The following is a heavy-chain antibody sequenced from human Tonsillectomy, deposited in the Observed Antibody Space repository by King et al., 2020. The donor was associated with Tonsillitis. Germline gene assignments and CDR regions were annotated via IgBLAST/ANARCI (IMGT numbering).Heavy chain of an antibody. V-gene: IGHV1-69*01. D-gene: IGHD3-10*01. CDR3: ARDATFYGSGGHAFDI. CDR2: IIPIFGKI. J-gene: IGHJ3*02. Sequence: VQLVESGAEVKKPGSSVKVSCTAPGGTFSTYAITWVRQAPGQGLEWMGAIIPIFGKINYAQKFHGRVTITADESTSIAYMELSSLRSDDTAVYYCARDATFYGSGGHAFDIWGQGTMVTVSS. CDR1: GGTFSTYA.